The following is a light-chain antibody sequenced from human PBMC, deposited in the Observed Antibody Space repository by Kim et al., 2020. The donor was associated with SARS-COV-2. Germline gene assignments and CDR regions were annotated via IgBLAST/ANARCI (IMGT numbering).Light chain of an antibody. CDR1: NSNIGNTD. CDR3: ETWDDGLRGGV. V-gene: IGLV1-47*01. J-gene: IGLJ2*01. Sequence: GQPVSLSGSGTNSNIGNTDLTLYPSVPGSAPKLLVFRNTGRPSGVPGRFPGSKSGTPASLATNGIRSDDEADYYCETWDDGLRGGVFGGGTKLTVL. CDR2: RNT.